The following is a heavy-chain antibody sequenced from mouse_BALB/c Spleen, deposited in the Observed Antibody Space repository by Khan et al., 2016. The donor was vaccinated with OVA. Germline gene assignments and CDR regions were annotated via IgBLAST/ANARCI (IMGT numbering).Heavy chain of an antibody. V-gene: IGHV1-76*01. Sequence: QVQLKESGAELVRPGASVKLSCKTSGYIFTSYWIHWIKQRSGQGLEWIARIYPGTDNSYYNEKFKDKATLTADKSSSTAYMQLSSLKSEDSDVYFCVREEALYHFDHWGQGTTLTVSS. D-gene: IGHD3-2*02. J-gene: IGHJ2*01. CDR2: IYPGTDNS. CDR3: VREEALYHFDH. CDR1: GYIFTSYW.